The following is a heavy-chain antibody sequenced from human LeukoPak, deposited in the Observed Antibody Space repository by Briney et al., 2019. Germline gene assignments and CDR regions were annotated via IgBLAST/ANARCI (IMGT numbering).Heavy chain of an antibody. J-gene: IGHJ4*02. CDR1: GFIFSNYA. CDR2: ISTKGGST. V-gene: IGHV3-64*02. D-gene: IGHD6-19*01. Sequence: GGPLRLSCAASGFIFSNYAMYWVRQAPGKGLESVAAISTKGGSTSYADSVKGRMTISRDDSKNTLFLQMGSLTTDDMGLYFCARDRSGAFDYWGQGTLVTVSS. CDR3: ARDRSGAFDY.